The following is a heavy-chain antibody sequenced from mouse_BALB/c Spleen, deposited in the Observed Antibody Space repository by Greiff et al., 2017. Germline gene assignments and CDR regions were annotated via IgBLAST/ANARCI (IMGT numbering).Heavy chain of an antibody. CDR3: VREYYAMDY. CDR1: GFTFNTNA. J-gene: IGHJ4*01. Sequence: TGGGLVQPKGSLKLSCAASGFTFNTNAMNWVRQAPGKGLEWVARIRSKSNNYATYYADSVKDRFTISRDDSQSMLYLQMNNLKTEDTAMYYCVREYYAMDYWGQGTSVTVSS. CDR2: IRSKSNNYAT. V-gene: IGHV10S3*01.